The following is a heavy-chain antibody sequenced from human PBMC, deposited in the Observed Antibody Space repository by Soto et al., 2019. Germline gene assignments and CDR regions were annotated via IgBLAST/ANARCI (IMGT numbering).Heavy chain of an antibody. CDR3: ARAVGYCSGGSCYGIQNYYFDY. J-gene: IGHJ4*02. D-gene: IGHD2-15*01. V-gene: IGHV4-34*01. CDR2: INHSGST. CDR1: GGSFSGYY. Sequence: SETLSLTCAVYGGSFSGYYWSWIRQPPGKGLEWIGEINHSGSTNYNPSLKSRVTISVDTSKNQFSLKLSSVTAADTAVYYCARAVGYCSGGSCYGIQNYYFDYWGQGTLVTVSS.